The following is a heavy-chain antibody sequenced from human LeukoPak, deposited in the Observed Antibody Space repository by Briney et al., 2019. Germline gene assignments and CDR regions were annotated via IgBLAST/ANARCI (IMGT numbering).Heavy chain of an antibody. J-gene: IGHJ4*02. CDR2: ISGSGDSS. D-gene: IGHD3-22*01. Sequence: PGGSLRLSCAASGFTFSSYAMTWVRLAPGKGLEWVSGISGSGDSSYYADSVKGHFTISRDNSKNTLYLQMNSLRTEDTAVYYCAREGYYDSSASFDYWGQGTLVTVSS. V-gene: IGHV3-23*01. CDR1: GFTFSSYA. CDR3: AREGYYDSSASFDY.